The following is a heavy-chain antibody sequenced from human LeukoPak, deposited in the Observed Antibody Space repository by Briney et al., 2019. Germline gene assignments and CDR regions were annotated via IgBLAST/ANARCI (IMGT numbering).Heavy chain of an antibody. V-gene: IGHV4-34*01. CDR3: AREAYYDFWSGYYTGNWFDP. Sequence: SETLSLTCAVYGGSLSGYYWSWIRQPPGKGLEWIGEINHSGSTNYNPSLKSRVTISVDTSKNQFSLKLSSVTAADTAVYYCAREAYYDFWSGYYTGNWFDPWGQGTLVTVSS. J-gene: IGHJ5*02. CDR2: INHSGST. D-gene: IGHD3-3*01. CDR1: GGSLSGYY.